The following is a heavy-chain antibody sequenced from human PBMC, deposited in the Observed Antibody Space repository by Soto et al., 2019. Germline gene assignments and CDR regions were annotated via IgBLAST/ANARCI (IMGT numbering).Heavy chain of an antibody. D-gene: IGHD1-7*01. J-gene: IGHJ4*02. CDR2: VNAGNGNT. V-gene: IGHV1-3*01. CDR1: GYTFTSYA. Sequence: SVEFSCKASGYTFTSYAMHLVRQAPGQRLEWMGWVNAGNGNTKYSQKFQGRVTITRDTSASTAYMELSSLRSEDTAVYYCARELTGTTLGYWGQGTLVNVPQ. CDR3: ARELTGTTLGY.